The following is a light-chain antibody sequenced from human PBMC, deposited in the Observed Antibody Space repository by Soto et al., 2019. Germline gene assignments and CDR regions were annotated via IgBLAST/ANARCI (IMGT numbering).Light chain of an antibody. Sequence: QSVLTQPPSASGTPGQRVTISCSGSSSNIGSNYVYWYQQLPGTAPKLLIYRSDQRPSGVPDRFTGSKSGTSASLAISGLRSEDEAVYYCAAWGDSLVFGGGTKVTVL. V-gene: IGLV1-47*01. CDR2: RSD. J-gene: IGLJ2*01. CDR1: SSNIGSNY. CDR3: AAWGDSLV.